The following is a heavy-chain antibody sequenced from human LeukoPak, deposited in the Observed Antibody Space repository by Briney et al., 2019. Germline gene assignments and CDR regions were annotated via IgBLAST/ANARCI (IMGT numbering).Heavy chain of an antibody. CDR3: ARDFRTQLDGYSPPYHFDY. CDR2: ISSGSVHI. J-gene: IGHJ4*02. Sequence: GGSLRLSCAAYGFTLSRYSMSWARQAPGKGVEWVSSISSGSVHIYYADSVKGRFTISRDYAKNSLYLQMNSLRAEDTAVYYCARDFRTQLDGYSPPYHFDYRGQGTVVTVSS. V-gene: IGHV3-21*01. D-gene: IGHD5-24*01. CDR1: GFTLSRYS.